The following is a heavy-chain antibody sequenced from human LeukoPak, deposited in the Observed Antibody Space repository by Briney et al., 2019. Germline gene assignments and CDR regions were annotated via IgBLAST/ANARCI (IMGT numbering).Heavy chain of an antibody. V-gene: IGHV3-74*01. CDR2: INTDGSTT. Sequence: PGGSLRLSCAASGFTFSSYWMHWVRQAPGKGLVWVSRINTDGSTTDHADSVKGRFTISRDNAKNTLYLQMDSLRVDDTAVYYCARPYCSSTSCSNPWGQGTLVTVSS. CDR3: ARPYCSSTSCSNP. CDR1: GFTFSSYW. D-gene: IGHD2-2*01. J-gene: IGHJ5*02.